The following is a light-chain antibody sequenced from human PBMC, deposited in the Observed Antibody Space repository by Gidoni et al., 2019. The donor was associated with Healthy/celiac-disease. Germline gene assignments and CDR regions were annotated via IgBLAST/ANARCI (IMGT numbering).Light chain of an antibody. J-gene: IGKJ2*01. CDR1: QSLLHSNGYNY. Sequence: DIVMTQSQLSLPVTPGEPASISCRSSQSLLHSNGYNYLDWYLQKPGQSPQLLIYLGSNRASGVPDRFSGSGSGTDFTLKISRVEAEDVGVYYCMQALQTPRYTFGQXTKLEIK. CDR3: MQALQTPRYT. V-gene: IGKV2-28*01. CDR2: LGS.